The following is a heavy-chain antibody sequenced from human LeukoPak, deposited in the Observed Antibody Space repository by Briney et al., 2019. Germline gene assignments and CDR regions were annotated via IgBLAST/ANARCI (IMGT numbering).Heavy chain of an antibody. J-gene: IGHJ6*02. Sequence: GESLQISCKGYIYSFTSYWIGWVRQMPGKGLEWMGIINPADSDTRYSPSFQGQVTISTDKSISTAYLQWSSLKASDTAMYYCARLGDYGMDVWGQGTTVIVSS. V-gene: IGHV5-51*01. CDR3: ARLGDYGMDV. CDR2: INPADSDT. CDR1: IYSFTSYW.